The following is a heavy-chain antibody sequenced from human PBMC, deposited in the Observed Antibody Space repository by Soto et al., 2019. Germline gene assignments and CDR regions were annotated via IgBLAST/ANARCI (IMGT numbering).Heavy chain of an antibody. J-gene: IGHJ3*02. V-gene: IGHV4-59*01. D-gene: IGHD2-2*01. Sequence: QVQLQESGPGLVKPSETLSLTCTVSGGSISSYYWSWIRQPPGKGLEWIGYIYYSGSTNYNPSLKRRVTISVDTSKNQFSLKLSSVTAADTAVYYCARDLPPAAIWDGHAFDIWGQGTMVTVSS. CDR2: IYYSGST. CDR3: ARDLPPAAIWDGHAFDI. CDR1: GGSISSYY.